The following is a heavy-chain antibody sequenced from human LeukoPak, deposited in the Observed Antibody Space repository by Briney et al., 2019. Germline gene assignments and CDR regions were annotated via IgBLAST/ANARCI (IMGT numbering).Heavy chain of an antibody. J-gene: IGHJ5*02. Sequence: SETLSLTCAVSGGSITNTNWWSWFRQPPGKGLEWIGEIYHSGSTFYSPSLKSRVTISVDTSKNQFSLRLTSVIAADTAVYYCARGQARLAWLDPWGQGTLVTVSS. CDR3: ARGQARLAWLDP. D-gene: IGHD6-19*01. CDR1: GGSITNTNW. CDR2: IYHSGST. V-gene: IGHV4-4*02.